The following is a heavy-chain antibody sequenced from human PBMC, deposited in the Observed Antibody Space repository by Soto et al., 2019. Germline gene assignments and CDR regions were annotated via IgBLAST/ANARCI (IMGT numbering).Heavy chain of an antibody. V-gene: IGHV2-5*01. CDR3: GHRRVGPGRIYGSRGYYRDY. J-gene: IGHJ4*02. CDR1: GFSLTTSGVG. Sequence: QITLKESGPTLVRPTQTLTLTCTFSGFSLTTSGVGVGWIRQPPGKAPEWLALIFWNDDRRYSPTLRNRITITKDTSDYKVGRMMTNLEPLHTATCCCGHRRVGPGRIYGSRGYYRDYRGQGTVVSVSS. D-gene: IGHD3-10*01. CDR2: IFWNDDR.